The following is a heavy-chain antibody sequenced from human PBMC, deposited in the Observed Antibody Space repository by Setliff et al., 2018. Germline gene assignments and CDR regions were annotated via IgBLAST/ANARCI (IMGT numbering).Heavy chain of an antibody. CDR3: ARAITVIDGPLAEYYFDY. V-gene: IGHV4-38-2*02. CDR1: GYSISSGYY. J-gene: IGHJ4*02. Sequence: SETLSLTCTVSGYSISSGYYWGWIRQPPGKGLEWIGNMYHSGSVYYNPSLKSRVTISVDTSKNQFSLKLSSVTAADTAVYYCARAITVIDGPLAEYYFDYWGQGTLVTVSS. D-gene: IGHD3-22*01. CDR2: MYHSGSV.